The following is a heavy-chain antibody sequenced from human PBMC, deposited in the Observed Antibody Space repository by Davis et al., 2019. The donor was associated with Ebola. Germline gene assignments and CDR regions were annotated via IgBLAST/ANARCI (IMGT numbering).Heavy chain of an antibody. CDR3: AKDGGVAAAGTSYDY. CDR2: ISYDGSNK. V-gene: IGHV3-30*18. Sequence: PGGSLRLSCAASGFTFSSYGMHWVRQAPGKGLEWVAVISYDGSNKYYADSVKGRFTISRDNSKNTLYLQMNSLRAEDTAVYYCAKDGGVAAAGTSYDYWGQGTLVTVSS. J-gene: IGHJ4*02. CDR1: GFTFSSYG. D-gene: IGHD6-13*01.